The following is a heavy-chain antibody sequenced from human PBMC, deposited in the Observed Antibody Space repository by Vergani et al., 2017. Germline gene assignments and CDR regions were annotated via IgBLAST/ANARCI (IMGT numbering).Heavy chain of an antibody. CDR2: INHSGTT. J-gene: IGHJ6*02. V-gene: IGHV4-34*01. CDR1: GGSFSGYY. Sequence: QVQLQQWGAGLLKPSETLSLTCAVYGGSFSGYYWSWIRQPPGKGLEWIGEINHSGTTNYNPSLKSLVTISVDTSKNQFSLKLSSVTAADTAVYYCARDGGITIFGVVTRNPSGMDVWGQGP. CDR3: ARDGGITIFGVVTRNPSGMDV. D-gene: IGHD3-3*01.